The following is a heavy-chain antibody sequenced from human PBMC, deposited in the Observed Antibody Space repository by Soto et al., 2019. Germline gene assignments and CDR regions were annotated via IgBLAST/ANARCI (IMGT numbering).Heavy chain of an antibody. CDR1: GCTFSSYA. CDR2: ISGSGSST. Sequence: PGGSLRLSCAASGCTFSSYAMSWVRQAPGKGLEWVSAISGSGSSTYYADSVKGRFTISRDNAKNSLYLQMNSLRAEDTAVYYCARGRREYGSGSYYPYYYYYYYMDVWGKGTTVTVSS. J-gene: IGHJ6*03. V-gene: IGHV3-23*01. D-gene: IGHD3-10*01. CDR3: ARGRREYGSGSYYPYYYYYYYMDV.